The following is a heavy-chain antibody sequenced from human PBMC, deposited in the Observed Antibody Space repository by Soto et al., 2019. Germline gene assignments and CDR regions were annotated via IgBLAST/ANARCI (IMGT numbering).Heavy chain of an antibody. D-gene: IGHD2-15*01. CDR2: MWYDESRT. V-gene: IGHV3-33*01. CDR1: GFTFSNYG. J-gene: IGHJ5*02. Sequence: QVQLVESGGGVVQPGRSLRLSCAASGFTFSNYGMHWVRQAPDRGLEWVAAMWYDESRTFYAESVKGRFTISRDDSRKTLLQENKTPRVKDNRVYYGVRDDGFRESIAPWGQGTLVTVSS. CDR3: VRDDGFRESIAP.